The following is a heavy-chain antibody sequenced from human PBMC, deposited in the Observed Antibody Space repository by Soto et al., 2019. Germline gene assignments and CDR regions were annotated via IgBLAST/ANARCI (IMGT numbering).Heavy chain of an antibody. CDR1: GFTFSSYA. CDR2: ISGSGGSK. Sequence: GGSLKISCAASGFTFSSYAMSWVRQAPGKGLEWVSAISGSGGSKYYADSVKGRFTISRNNSKNTLYLQMNSLRAEDTAVYYCAKVIVATLNGDYWGQGTLVTVSS. V-gene: IGHV3-23*01. D-gene: IGHD5-12*01. CDR3: AKVIVATLNGDY. J-gene: IGHJ4*02.